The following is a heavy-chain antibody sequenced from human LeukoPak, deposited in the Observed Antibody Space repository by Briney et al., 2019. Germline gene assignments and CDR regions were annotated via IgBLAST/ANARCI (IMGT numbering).Heavy chain of an antibody. V-gene: IGHV1-3*01. CDR3: ARDWVAAAGPYYYYYGMDV. CDR2: INAGNGNT. CDR1: GYTFTNHA. Sequence: ASVKVSCKASGYTFTNHAMQWVRQAPGQRLEWMGWINAGNGNTKYSQKFQGRVIITRDTSASTAYMELSSLRSEDTAVYYCARDWVAAAGPYYYYYGMDVWGQGTTVTVSS. J-gene: IGHJ6*02. D-gene: IGHD6-13*01.